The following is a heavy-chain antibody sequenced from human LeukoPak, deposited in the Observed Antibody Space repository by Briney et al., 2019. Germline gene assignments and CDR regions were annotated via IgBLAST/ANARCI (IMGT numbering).Heavy chain of an antibody. CDR2: ISGSGTTI. V-gene: IGHV3-23*01. D-gene: IGHD3-16*01. CDR1: GFTFSSYG. CDR3: VKGQFSHILTVGGFGY. Sequence: GGSLRLSCAASGFTFSSYGMSWVRQAPGKGLEWVSVISGSGTTIYYADSVKGRFSISRDNSKNTLYLQMTRLRAEDTAVYYCVKGQFSHILTVGGFGYWGQGTLVTVSS. J-gene: IGHJ4*01.